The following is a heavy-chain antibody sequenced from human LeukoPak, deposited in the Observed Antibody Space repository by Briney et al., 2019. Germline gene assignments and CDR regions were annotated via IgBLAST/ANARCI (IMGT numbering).Heavy chain of an antibody. CDR1: GGSFSGYY. V-gene: IGHV4-34*01. J-gene: IGHJ6*03. D-gene: IGHD1-26*01. CDR3: ARVLISGSYPSIYYMDV. CDR2: INHSGST. Sequence: SETLSLTCAVYGGSFSGYYWSWIRQPPGKVLEWIGEINHSGSTNYNPSLKSRVTISVDTSKNQFSLKLSSVTAADTAVYYCARVLISGSYPSIYYMDVWGKGTTVTISS.